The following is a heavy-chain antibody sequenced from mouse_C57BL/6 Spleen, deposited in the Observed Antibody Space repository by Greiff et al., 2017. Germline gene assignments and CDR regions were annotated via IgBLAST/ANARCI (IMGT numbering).Heavy chain of an antibody. Sequence: EVKLQQSGPGLVKPSQSLSLTCSVTGYSITSGYYWNWIRQFPGNKLEWMGYISYDGSNNYNPSLKNRISITRDTSKNQFFLKLNSVTTEDTATYYCARTSYSNWYFDVWGTGTTVTVSS. CDR3: ARTSYSNWYFDV. D-gene: IGHD2-5*01. J-gene: IGHJ1*03. CDR1: GYSITSGYY. CDR2: ISYDGSN. V-gene: IGHV3-6*01.